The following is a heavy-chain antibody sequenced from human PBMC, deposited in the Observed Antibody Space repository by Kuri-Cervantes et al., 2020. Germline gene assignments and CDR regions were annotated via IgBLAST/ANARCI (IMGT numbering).Heavy chain of an antibody. CDR3: ASKTYSSSWWGTVDYYYGMDV. D-gene: IGHD6-13*01. J-gene: IGHJ6*02. Sequence: GGSLRLSCKASGYTFTGYYMHWVRQAPGQGLEWMGWINPNSGGTNYAQKFQGRVTMTRDTSISTAYMELSRLRSDDTAVYYCASKTYSSSWWGTVDYYYGMDVWGQGTTVTVSS. CDR1: GYTFTGYY. CDR2: INPNSGGT. V-gene: IGHV1-2*02.